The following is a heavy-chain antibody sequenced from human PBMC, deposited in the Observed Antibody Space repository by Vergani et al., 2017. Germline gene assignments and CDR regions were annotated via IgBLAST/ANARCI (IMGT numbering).Heavy chain of an antibody. D-gene: IGHD5-12*01. CDR3: VRARCSGPCFMSNWFDS. Sequence: EVQLVESGGSVVRPGGSLRLSCAASGFTFDDYGMNWVRQVPEKGLVWVSRIKSDGSITNYADSVKGRFTISRDNAKNTLYLEMNSQRGDDTAIYYCVRARCSGPCFMSNWFDSWGQGTLVTVSS. CDR1: GFTFDDYG. CDR2: IKSDGSIT. V-gene: IGHV3-74*02. J-gene: IGHJ5*01.